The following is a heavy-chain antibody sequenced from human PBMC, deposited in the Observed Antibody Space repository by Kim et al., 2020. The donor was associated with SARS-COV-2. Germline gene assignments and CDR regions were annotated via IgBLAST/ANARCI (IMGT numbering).Heavy chain of an antibody. J-gene: IGHJ6*02. Sequence: ASVKVSCKVSGYTLTELSMHWVRQAPGKGLEWMGGFDPEDGETIYAQKFQGRVTMTEDTSTDTAYMELSSLRSEDTAVYYCATGYVTAAAGIPTSRMDVWGQGTTVTVSS. V-gene: IGHV1-24*01. CDR1: GYTLTELS. CDR2: FDPEDGET. D-gene: IGHD6-13*01. CDR3: ATGYVTAAAGIPTSRMDV.